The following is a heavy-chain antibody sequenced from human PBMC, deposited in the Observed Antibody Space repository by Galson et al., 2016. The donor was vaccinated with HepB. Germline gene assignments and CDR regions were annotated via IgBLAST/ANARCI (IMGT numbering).Heavy chain of an antibody. CDR2: FDPEEDGKR. Sequence: SVKVSCKVSGYTLSELSIHWVRQSPGKGLEWMGSFDPEEDGKRLYAEKFKGRVTTTEDTSTDAAYMELSRLTSEDTANYFCALGASVPVGDDWYFHLWGQGTLVTVSS. V-gene: IGHV1-24*01. D-gene: IGHD2-21*02. CDR1: GYTLSELS. J-gene: IGHJ4*02. CDR3: ALGASVPVGDDWYFHL.